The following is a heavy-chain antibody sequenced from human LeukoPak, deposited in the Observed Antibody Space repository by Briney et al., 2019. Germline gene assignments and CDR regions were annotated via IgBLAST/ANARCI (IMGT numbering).Heavy chain of an antibody. CDR2: ISGSGSTT. Sequence: GGSLRLSCSASGFTFSTYGMSWVRQAPGKGLEWVISISGSGSTTFYADSVKGRSTISRDNSKNMLYLQMTSLRAEGTAVYYCAKGTSTYSSGSFDYWGRGTLVTVSS. D-gene: IGHD6-19*01. V-gene: IGHV3-23*01. J-gene: IGHJ4*02. CDR3: AKGTSTYSSGSFDY. CDR1: GFTFSTYG.